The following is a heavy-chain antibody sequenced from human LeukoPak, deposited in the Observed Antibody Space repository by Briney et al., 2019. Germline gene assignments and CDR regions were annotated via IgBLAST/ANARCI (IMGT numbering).Heavy chain of an antibody. Sequence: ASVTVSCKASGYTFTSYGISWVRQAPGQGLEWMGWISAYNGNTNYAQKLQGRVTMTTDTSTSTAYMELRSLRSDDTAVYYCARVGSYYDSSGYPRYYFDYWGQGTLVTVSS. V-gene: IGHV1-18*01. J-gene: IGHJ4*02. CDR1: GYTFTSYG. CDR2: ISAYNGNT. D-gene: IGHD3-22*01. CDR3: ARVGSYYDSSGYPRYYFDY.